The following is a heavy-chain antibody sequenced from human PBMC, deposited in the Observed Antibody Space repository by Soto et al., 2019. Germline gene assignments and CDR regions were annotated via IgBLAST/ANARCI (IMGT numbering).Heavy chain of an antibody. J-gene: IGHJ4*02. D-gene: IGHD2-15*01. CDR2: INPSSST. CDR1: GYSFTSYY. Sequence: QVQLVQSGAEVKKPGASVKVSCKASGYSFTSYYIHWVRQAPGQGLEWMGIINPSSSTTYAQKFQGRVAMTRERAKSTVYMELSSLRSEDTAVYYCARVGCSGGSCYAVDYWGQGTLVTVSS. V-gene: IGHV1-46*01. CDR3: ARVGCSGGSCYAVDY.